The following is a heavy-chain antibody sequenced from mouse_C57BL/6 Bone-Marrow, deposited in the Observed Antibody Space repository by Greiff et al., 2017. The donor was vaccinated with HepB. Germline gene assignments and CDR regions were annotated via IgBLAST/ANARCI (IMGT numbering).Heavy chain of an antibody. D-gene: IGHD2-12*01. CDR2: IYPANGNT. J-gene: IGHJ4*01. Sequence: VQLQQSVAELVRPGASVKFSFTASGFNIKHTYMHLVKQRPEQGLEWIGKIYPANGNTKYAPKFQGQATITADTSSNTAYLQLSSHTSEDTAIYYCARDDEVDMDDWGKGTTVTVAS. V-gene: IGHV14-3*01. CDR3: ARDDEVDMDD. CDR1: GFNIKHTY.